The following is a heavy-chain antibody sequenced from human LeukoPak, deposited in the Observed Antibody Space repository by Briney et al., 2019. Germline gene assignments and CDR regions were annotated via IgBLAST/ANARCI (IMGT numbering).Heavy chain of an antibody. CDR2: IYDSGST. V-gene: IGHV4-59*08. CDR3: ARHLSYYGSIGDPPGV. D-gene: IGHD3-22*01. Sequence: SETLSLTCTVSGGSISSYYWSWIRQPPGKGLEWIGYIYDSGSTNYNPSLKSRVTISVDTSKNQISLKLSSVTAADTAVYYCARHLSYYGSIGDPPGVWGQGTTVTVSS. CDR1: GGSISSYY. J-gene: IGHJ6*02.